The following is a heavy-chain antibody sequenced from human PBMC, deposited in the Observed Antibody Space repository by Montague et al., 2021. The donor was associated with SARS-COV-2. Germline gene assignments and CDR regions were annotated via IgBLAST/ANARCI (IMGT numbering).Heavy chain of an antibody. CDR2: MYYSGST. CDR3: ARARGGTIFGVIGAYYDMDI. J-gene: IGHJ6*02. V-gene: IGHV4-59*01. Sequence: SETLSLTCTVAVGSISNYYWSWIRQSPGKGLDWIAYMYYSGSTKYNPSLKSRATISVDTSKNQFSLTLSSMTAADTAVYYCARARGGTIFGVIGAYYDMDIWGQGTTVTVS. CDR1: VGSISNYY. D-gene: IGHD3-3*01.